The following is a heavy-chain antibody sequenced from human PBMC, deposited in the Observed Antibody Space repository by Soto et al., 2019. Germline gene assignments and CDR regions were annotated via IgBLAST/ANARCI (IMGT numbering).Heavy chain of an antibody. CDR3: ARGGDGYNYYFVY. J-gene: IGHJ4*02. V-gene: IGHV1-69*06. CDR2: TGSGTGPG. CDR1: GGSLSTNP. Sequence: QVQLVQSGTEVKKPGSSVKVSCKASGGSLSTNPISWVRQAPGQGLEWMGGTGSGTGPGNHAQKFQGRLTVTADKSTSTAYMELTSLKSEDTAIYYCARGGDGYNYYFVYWGQGTLVTVSS. D-gene: IGHD5-12*01.